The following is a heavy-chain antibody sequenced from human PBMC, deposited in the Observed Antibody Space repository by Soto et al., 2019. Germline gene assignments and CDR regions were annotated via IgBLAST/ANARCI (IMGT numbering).Heavy chain of an antibody. CDR1: GFTFSSYW. Sequence: GGSLRLSCAASGFTFSSYWMTWVRQAPGKGLEWVANVKQDGSDKYYVDSVKGRFTISRDNAKNSLYLQMDGLRAEDTAVYYCARGIISGSYRPFDYWGQGTLVTVSS. CDR3: ARGIISGSYRPFDY. V-gene: IGHV3-7*03. J-gene: IGHJ4*02. CDR2: VKQDGSDK. D-gene: IGHD1-26*01.